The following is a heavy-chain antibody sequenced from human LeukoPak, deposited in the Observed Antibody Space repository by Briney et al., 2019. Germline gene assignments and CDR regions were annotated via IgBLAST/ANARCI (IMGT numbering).Heavy chain of an antibody. CDR1: GFTFSSYV. J-gene: IGHJ3*02. Sequence: GGSLRLSCAASGFTFSSYVMHWVRQAPGKGLEWVAFISYDGSNKYYADSVKGRFTISRDNSKNTLYLQMNSLRAEDTAVYYCARGPLPQNSSGWYAAFDIWGQGTMVTVSS. CDR2: ISYDGSNK. CDR3: ARGPLPQNSSGWYAAFDI. V-gene: IGHV3-30-3*01. D-gene: IGHD6-19*01.